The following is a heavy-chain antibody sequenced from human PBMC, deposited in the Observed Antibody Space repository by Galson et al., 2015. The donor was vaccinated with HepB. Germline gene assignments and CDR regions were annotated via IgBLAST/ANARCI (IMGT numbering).Heavy chain of an antibody. V-gene: IGHV2-5*02. J-gene: IGHJ5*02. CDR2: IYWDDDK. D-gene: IGHD2-8*01. Sequence: PALVKPTQTLTLTCTFSGFSLSTNGVAVGWIRQPPGKALEWLALIYWDDDKRYSPSLKSRLAVTKDTSKNHVVLTMTNMDPMDTATYYCAHRLNVVSEDGTLPSWFDPWGQGTLVIVSS. CDR1: GFSLSTNGVA. CDR3: AHRLNVVSEDGTLPSWFDP.